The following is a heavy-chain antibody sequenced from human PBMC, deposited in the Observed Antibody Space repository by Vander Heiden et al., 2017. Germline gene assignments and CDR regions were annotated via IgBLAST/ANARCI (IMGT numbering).Heavy chain of an antibody. J-gene: IGHJ6*02. CDR3: AKDMRGNSYYGMDV. V-gene: IGHV3-9*01. CDR1: GFTFDGYA. D-gene: IGHD1-1*01. Sequence: EVQLVESGGGLVQPGRSLRLSCAGSGFTFDGYAMHWVRQAPGKGLEWVSGITWNSGSIAYADSVKGRFTISRDNAKNSLYLQRNSLRVEDTAVYYCAKDMRGNSYYGMDVWGQGTTVTVSS. CDR2: ITWNSGSI.